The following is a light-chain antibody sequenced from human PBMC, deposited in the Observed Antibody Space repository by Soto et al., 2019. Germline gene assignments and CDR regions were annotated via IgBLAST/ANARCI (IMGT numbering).Light chain of an antibody. CDR1: QSVSRSY. J-gene: IGKJ1*01. CDR3: QQYGNSPWT. V-gene: IGKV3-20*01. CDR2: GAS. Sequence: EIVLTQSPGTLSLSPGVRGTLSCRASQSVSRSYLAWYQQKPGEPPRLLMYGASRRDTGIPDRFSGSGSGTDFTLTISRVEPEDYAVYYCQQYGNSPWTFGQGTKVEI.